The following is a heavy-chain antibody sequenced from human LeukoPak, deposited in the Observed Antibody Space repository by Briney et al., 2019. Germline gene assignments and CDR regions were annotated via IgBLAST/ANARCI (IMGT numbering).Heavy chain of an antibody. J-gene: IGHJ4*02. V-gene: IGHV3-74*01. D-gene: IGHD6-13*01. CDR1: GFTFDDYA. CDR2: INSDGSST. CDR3: ARDLSSSCPRY. Sequence: GGSLRLSCAASGFTFDDYAMHWVRQAPGKGLEWVSGINSDGSSTSYADSVKGRFTISRDNAKNTLYLQMNSLRAEDTAVYYCARDLSSSCPRYWGQGTLVTVSS.